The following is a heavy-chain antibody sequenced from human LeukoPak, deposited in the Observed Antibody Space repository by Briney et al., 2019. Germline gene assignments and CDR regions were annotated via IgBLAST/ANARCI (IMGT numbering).Heavy chain of an antibody. CDR2: INHSGST. J-gene: IGHJ4*02. Sequence: SETLSLTCAVYGESFSGYYWSWIRQPPGKGLEWIGEINHSGSTNYNPSLKSRVTISVDTFKNQFSLKLSSVTAADTAVYYCARGLADCSSTSCYVDYWGQGTLVTVSS. CDR1: GESFSGYY. V-gene: IGHV4-34*01. CDR3: ARGLADCSSTSCYVDY. D-gene: IGHD2-2*01.